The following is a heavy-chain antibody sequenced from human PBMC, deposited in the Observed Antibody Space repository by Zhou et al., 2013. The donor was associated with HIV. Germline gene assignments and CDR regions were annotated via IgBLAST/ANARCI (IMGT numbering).Heavy chain of an antibody. CDR2: IIPIFGTA. Sequence: QVQLVQSGAEVKKPGSSVKVSCKASGGTFSSYAFSWVRQAPGQGLEWMGGIIPIFGTANYAQKFQGRVTITSDQSTRTVYMELSRLRSEDTAVYYCARDAIAAAGAPAVLDYWGQGTLV. CDR3: ARDAIAAAGAPAVLDY. CDR1: GGTFSSYA. V-gene: IGHV1-69*01. J-gene: IGHJ4*02. D-gene: IGHD6-25*01.